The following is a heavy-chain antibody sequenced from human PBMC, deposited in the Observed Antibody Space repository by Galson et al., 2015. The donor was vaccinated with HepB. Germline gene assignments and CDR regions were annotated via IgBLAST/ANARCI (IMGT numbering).Heavy chain of an antibody. D-gene: IGHD2-8*01. CDR2: ISYDGSNK. CDR3: AKDARQYCTNGVCYCGLDY. Sequence: SLRLSCAASGFTFSSYGMHWVRQAPGKGLEWVAVISYDGSNKYYADSVKGRFTISRDNSKNTLYLQMNSLRAEDTAVYYCAKDARQYCTNGVCYCGLDYWGQGTLVTVSS. CDR1: GFTFSSYG. J-gene: IGHJ4*02. V-gene: IGHV3-30*18.